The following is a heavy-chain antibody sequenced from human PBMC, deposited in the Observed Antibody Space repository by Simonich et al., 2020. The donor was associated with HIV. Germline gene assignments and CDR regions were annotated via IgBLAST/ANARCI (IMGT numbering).Heavy chain of an antibody. V-gene: IGHV1-18*01. Sequence: QVQLVQSGAEHTKHGASGKVSSQSSGYTYINYGNNWVRQAPRQGREWMGRITVDNGNTDSAQKFRGRLTLPTDTSTTTAYMEWRSLRSDDTAVCFGARDLPFGSYFDYWGQGTLVTV. J-gene: IGHJ4*02. CDR3: ARDLPFGSYFDY. CDR2: ITVDNGNT. CDR1: GYTYINYG. D-gene: IGHD3-16*01.